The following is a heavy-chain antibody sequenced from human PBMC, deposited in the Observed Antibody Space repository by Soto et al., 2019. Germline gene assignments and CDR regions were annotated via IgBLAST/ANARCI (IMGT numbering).Heavy chain of an antibody. CDR1: GYTFTSYA. CDR3: ASDPLQLIAAAGTTDY. Sequence: AASVKVSCKASGYTFTSYAMHWVRQAPGQRLEWMGWINAGNGNTKYSQKFQGRVTITRDTSASTAYMELSSLRSEDTAVYYCASDPLQLIAAAGTTDYWGQGTLVTVSS. J-gene: IGHJ4*02. D-gene: IGHD6-13*01. CDR2: INAGNGNT. V-gene: IGHV1-3*01.